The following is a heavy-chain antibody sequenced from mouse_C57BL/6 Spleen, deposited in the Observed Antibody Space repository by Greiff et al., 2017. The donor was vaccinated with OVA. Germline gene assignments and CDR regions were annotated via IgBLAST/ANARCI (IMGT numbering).Heavy chain of an antibody. CDR3: TSTVVGGFDY. CDR1: GFNITDYY. CDR2: IDPENGDT. J-gene: IGHJ2*01. Sequence: VQLQQSGAELVRPGASVKLSCTASGFNITDYYMHWVKQTPEQGLEWIGGIDPENGDTEYAAKFQGKATITADTSSHTAYLQLSSLTSDDAAVYYCTSTVVGGFDYWGQGTTLTVSS. D-gene: IGHD1-1*01. V-gene: IGHV14-4*01.